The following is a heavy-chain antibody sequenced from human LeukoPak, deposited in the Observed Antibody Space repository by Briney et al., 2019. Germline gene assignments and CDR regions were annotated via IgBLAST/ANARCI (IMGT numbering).Heavy chain of an antibody. Sequence: PGGSLRLSCAASGLTLTDYWMSWVSLAPGRGLEWLANIKPDGNEKYYVDSVKGRFAISRDNAKNEVYLEMNSLRAEDTGVYYCSGRDSSRSPRAYWGQGTLVSVSS. D-gene: IGHD2-2*01. V-gene: IGHV3-7*01. CDR2: IKPDGNEK. J-gene: IGHJ4*02. CDR3: SGRDSSRSPRAY. CDR1: GLTLTDYW.